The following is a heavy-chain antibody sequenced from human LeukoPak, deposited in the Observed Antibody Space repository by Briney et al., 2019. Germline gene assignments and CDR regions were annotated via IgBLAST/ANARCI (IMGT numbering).Heavy chain of an antibody. D-gene: IGHD6-6*01. V-gene: IGHV3-30*02. Sequence: GGSLRLSCAASGFTFSSYGMHWVRQAPGKGLEWVAFIRYDGSNKYYADSVKGRFTISRDNSKNTLYLQMSSLRAEDTAVYYCASQVPSIAARPGNYWGQGTLVTVSS. J-gene: IGHJ4*02. CDR3: ASQVPSIAARPGNY. CDR2: IRYDGSNK. CDR1: GFTFSSYG.